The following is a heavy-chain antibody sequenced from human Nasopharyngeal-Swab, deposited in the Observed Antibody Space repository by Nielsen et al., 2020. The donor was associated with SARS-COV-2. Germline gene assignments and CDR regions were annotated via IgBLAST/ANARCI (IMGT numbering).Heavy chain of an antibody. Sequence: GGSRRLSCSASGFTFTTSGMHWVRQAPGKGREGLAMIWHDGSKKYYTDSVEGRFTISRDNSNSTLYLQMNSLQPDDTAIYYCARFRGTINSSDYWGQGTLVIVSS. V-gene: IGHV3-33*01. J-gene: IGHJ4*02. D-gene: IGHD1-26*01. CDR1: GFTFTTSG. CDR2: IWHDGSKK. CDR3: ARFRGTINSSDY.